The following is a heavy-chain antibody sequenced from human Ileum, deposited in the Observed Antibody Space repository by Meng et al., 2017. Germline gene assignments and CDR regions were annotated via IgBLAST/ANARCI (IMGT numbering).Heavy chain of an antibody. CDR3: ARRIVGTTSGAFDI. D-gene: IGHD1-26*01. CDR1: GGTFSSYA. CDR2: IIPIFHTA. Sequence: SVKVSCKASGGTFSSYAISWVRQAPGQGLEWMGGIIPIFHTANYAQKFQGRVTITTDESTSTAYMELISLRSEDTAVYYCARRIVGTTSGAFDIWGQGTMVTVSS. V-gene: IGHV1-69*05. J-gene: IGHJ3*02.